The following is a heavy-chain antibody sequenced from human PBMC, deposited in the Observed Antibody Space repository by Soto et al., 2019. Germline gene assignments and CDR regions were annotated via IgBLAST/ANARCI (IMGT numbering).Heavy chain of an antibody. CDR1: GFTFSDYF. D-gene: IGHD6-19*01. V-gene: IGHV3-72*01. Sequence: PGGSLRLSCAASGFTFSDYFTDWVRQAPGKGLEWVGRTRNKAYSYTTEYAASVKGRFTISRDDSKNSLYLQMNSLKTEDTAVYYCARTSYNNGYYVDYWGQGSLGTVAS. CDR3: ARTSYNNGYYVDY. CDR2: TRNKAYSYTT. J-gene: IGHJ4*02.